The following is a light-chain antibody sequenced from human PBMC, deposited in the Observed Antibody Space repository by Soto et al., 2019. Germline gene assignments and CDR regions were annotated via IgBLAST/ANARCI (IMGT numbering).Light chain of an antibody. CDR1: SSDVGGYNY. CDR3: SSYTSSSTFVV. V-gene: IGLV2-14*01. Sequence: QSALTQPASVSGSPGQSITISCTGTSSDVGGYNYVSWYQQHPGKAPKLMLYDVSNRPSGVSNRFSGSKSGNTASLTISGLQAEDEADYSCSSYTSSSTFVVFGGGTKLTVL. CDR2: DVS. J-gene: IGLJ2*01.